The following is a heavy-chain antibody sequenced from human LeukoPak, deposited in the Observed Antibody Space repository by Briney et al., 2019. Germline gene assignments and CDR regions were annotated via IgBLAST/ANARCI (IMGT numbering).Heavy chain of an antibody. D-gene: IGHD6-6*01. CDR2: MNPNSGNT. V-gene: IGHV1-8*03. J-gene: IGHJ5*02. CDR3: ARSSSSSDCFDP. CDR1: GYTLTSYD. Sequence: ASVKVSCKASGYTLTSYDINWVRQATGQGLEWMGWMNPNSGNTGYAQKFQGRVTITRNTSISTAYMELSSLRSEDTAVYYCARSSSSSDCFDPWGQGTLVTVSS.